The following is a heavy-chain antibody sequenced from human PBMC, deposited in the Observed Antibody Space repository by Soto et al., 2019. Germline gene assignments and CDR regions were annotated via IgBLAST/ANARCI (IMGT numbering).Heavy chain of an antibody. J-gene: IGHJ6*02. D-gene: IGHD5-12*01. Sequence: GGSLRLSCAASGFTFSSYAMHWVRQAPGKGLEWVAVISYDGSNKYYADSVKGRFTISRDNSKNTLYLQMNSLRAEDTAVYYCARGGATLRGTHIVATIWNDYYYYGMDVWGQGTTVTVSS. V-gene: IGHV3-30-3*01. CDR1: GFTFSSYA. CDR3: ARGGATLRGTHIVATIWNDYYYYGMDV. CDR2: ISYDGSNK.